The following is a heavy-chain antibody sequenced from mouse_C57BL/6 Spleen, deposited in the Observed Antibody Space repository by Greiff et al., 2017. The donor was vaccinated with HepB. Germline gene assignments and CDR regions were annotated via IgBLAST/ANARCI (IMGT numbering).Heavy chain of an antibody. J-gene: IGHJ1*03. Sequence: QVQLQQSGAELARPGASVKLSCKASGYTFTSYGISWVKQRTGQGLEWIGEIYPRSGNTYYNEKFKGKATLTADKSSSTAYMELRSLTSEDSAVYFFTRGGPLYGSSYNGYFDVWGTGTTVTVSS. D-gene: IGHD1-1*01. CDR3: TRGGPLYGSSYNGYFDV. CDR1: GYTFTSYG. V-gene: IGHV1-81*01. CDR2: IYPRSGNT.